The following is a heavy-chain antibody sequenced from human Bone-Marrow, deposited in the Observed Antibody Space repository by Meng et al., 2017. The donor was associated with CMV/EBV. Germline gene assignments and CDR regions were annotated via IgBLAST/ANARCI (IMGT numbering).Heavy chain of an antibody. D-gene: IGHD3-3*01. Sequence: GGSLRLSCAASGFTFSSYGMHWVRQAPGKGLEWVAFIRYDGSNKYYADSVKGRFTISRDNSKNTLYLQMNSLRAEDTAVYYCAKDRKDDFWSGYGPNWCDPWGQGTLVTVSS. CDR1: GFTFSSYG. V-gene: IGHV3-30*02. CDR3: AKDRKDDFWSGYGPNWCDP. J-gene: IGHJ5*02. CDR2: IRYDGSNK.